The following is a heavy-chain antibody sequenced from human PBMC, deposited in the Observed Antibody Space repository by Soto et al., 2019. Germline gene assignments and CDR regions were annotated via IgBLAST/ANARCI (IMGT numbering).Heavy chain of an antibody. J-gene: IGHJ4*02. Sequence: ASVKVSCKASGGTFSSYAISWVRQAPGQGLEWMGGIIPIFGIANYAQKFQGRVTITADESTSTAYMELSSLRSEDTAVYYCAREAGGDSAFDYWGQGTLVTVSS. CDR1: GGTFSSYA. V-gene: IGHV1-69*13. CDR2: IIPIFGIA. CDR3: AREAGGDSAFDY. D-gene: IGHD2-21*02.